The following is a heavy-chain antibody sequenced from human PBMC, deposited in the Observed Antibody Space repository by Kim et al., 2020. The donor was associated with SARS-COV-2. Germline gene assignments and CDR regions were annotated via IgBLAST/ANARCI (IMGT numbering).Heavy chain of an antibody. CDR3: ARAPTGWYGLDT. J-gene: IGHJ4*02. CDR1: GSSIRGYY. D-gene: IGHD6-13*01. V-gene: IGHV4-4*07. CDR2: IYYSGST. Sequence: SETLSLTCKVSGSSIRGYYWVWTRQPAGKGLEWIGRIYYSGSTDYNPTLKSRVTMSLDMSKNQFSLNLNSVTAADTAVYFCARAPTGWYGLDTWGQGILVTVSS.